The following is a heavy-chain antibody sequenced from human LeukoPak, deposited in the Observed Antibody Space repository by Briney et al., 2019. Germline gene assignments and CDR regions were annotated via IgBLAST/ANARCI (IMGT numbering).Heavy chain of an antibody. D-gene: IGHD6-13*01. V-gene: IGHV4-39*07. CDR2: MYYTGDT. CDR3: ARDRGHYSSSWYTWFDP. J-gene: IGHJ5*02. Sequence: SETLSLTCTVSGGSISSRTYFWGWIRLPPGGSLEWIGSMYYTGDTYYNPSLNSRVAMSIDTSNNQFSLKLSSLTAADTAIYYCARDRGHYSSSWYTWFDPWGQGILVTVSS. CDR1: GGSISSRTYF.